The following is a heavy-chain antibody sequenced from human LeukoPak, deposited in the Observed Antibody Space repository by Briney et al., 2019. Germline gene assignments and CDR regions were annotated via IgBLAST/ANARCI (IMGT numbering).Heavy chain of an antibody. CDR3: ARDLPPTETTYYYGMDV. Sequence: GGSLRLSCAASGFTFSSYSMNWVRQAPGKGLEWVSSISSSSSYIYYADSMKGRFTISRDNSKNTLYLQMNSLRAEDTAVYYCARDLPPTETTYYYGMDVWGQGTTVTVSS. V-gene: IGHV3-21*01. D-gene: IGHD4-17*01. CDR2: ISSSSSYI. CDR1: GFTFSSYS. J-gene: IGHJ6*02.